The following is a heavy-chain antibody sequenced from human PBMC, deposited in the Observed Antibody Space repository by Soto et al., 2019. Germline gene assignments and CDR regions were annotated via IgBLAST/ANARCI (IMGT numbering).Heavy chain of an antibody. CDR1: GFTFSDYA. D-gene: IGHD3-16*01. CDR2: ISATGGNI. J-gene: IGHJ2*01. Sequence: GGSLRLSCVASGFTFSDYAMTWVRQAPGKGLEWVATISATGGNIEYTDSLKGRFTISRDNSKNTLYLQLNGLTSDDTAVHYCAKVAGGLGYFDLWGRGTLVTVSS. V-gene: IGHV3-23*01. CDR3: AKVAGGLGYFDL.